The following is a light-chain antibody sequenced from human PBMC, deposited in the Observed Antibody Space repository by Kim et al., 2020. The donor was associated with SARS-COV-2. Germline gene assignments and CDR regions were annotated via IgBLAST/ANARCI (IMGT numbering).Light chain of an antibody. J-gene: IGLJ1*01. CDR1: SSNIGAGYV. CDR2: GNS. Sequence: VTISCTGSSSNIGAGYVVPWYQQLPGTAPKLLIYGNSNRPSGVPDRFSGSKSGTSASLAITGLQAEDEADYYCQSYDSSLSVLYVFGTGTKVTVL. CDR3: QSYDSSLSVLYV. V-gene: IGLV1-40*01.